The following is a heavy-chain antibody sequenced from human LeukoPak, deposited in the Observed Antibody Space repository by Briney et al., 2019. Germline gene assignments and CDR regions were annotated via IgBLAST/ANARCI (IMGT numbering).Heavy chain of an antibody. CDR1: GYTFTSYY. CDR3: ARISMGGLDY. V-gene: IGHV1-46*01. D-gene: IGHD3-16*01. Sequence: ASVKVSCKASGYTFTSYYMHWVRQAPGQGLEWMGIINPSGGSTSYAQKFQGRVSLTTDTSTSTVSMDLSSLTSEDTAVYYCARISMGGLDYWGQGTLVTVSS. CDR2: INPSGGST. J-gene: IGHJ4*02.